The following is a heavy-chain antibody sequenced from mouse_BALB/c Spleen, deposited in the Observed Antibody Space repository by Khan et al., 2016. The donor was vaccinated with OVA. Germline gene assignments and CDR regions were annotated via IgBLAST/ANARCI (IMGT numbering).Heavy chain of an antibody. CDR3: ARMARK. J-gene: IGHJ2*01. V-gene: IGHV14-3*02. CDR2: IDPPNGNT. Sequence: VQLQQPGAAFVKSGDTVKLSCPASGFNIKDTYMHWLSQWPEKGLEWIGRIDPPNGNTKYDPKFQGKATITADTSTNTAYLQLSSLTSEDTAVYYCARMARKWGQGTTLTVSS. CDR1: GFNIKDTY.